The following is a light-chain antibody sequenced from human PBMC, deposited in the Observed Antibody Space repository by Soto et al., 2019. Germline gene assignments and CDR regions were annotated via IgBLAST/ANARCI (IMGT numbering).Light chain of an antibody. CDR2: AAS. CDR3: HQLNSYPIT. Sequence: DIQLTQSPSFLSASVGDRVTITCRASQGINNYLGWYQQKPGKAPKLLIYAASTLQSGVPSRFSGSGSGTEFTLTISSLQPEDFATYYCHQLNSYPITFGPGTKVDI. CDR1: QGINNY. V-gene: IGKV1-9*01. J-gene: IGKJ3*01.